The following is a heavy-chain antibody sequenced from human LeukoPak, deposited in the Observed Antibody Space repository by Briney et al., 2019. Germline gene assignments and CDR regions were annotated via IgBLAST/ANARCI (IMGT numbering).Heavy chain of an antibody. CDR3: ARRTRGGGEPYYYYYMDV. J-gene: IGHJ6*03. Sequence: SETLSLTCAVSGGSISSDSYSWGWVRQPPGRGLEWIGNIFYSGSTYYNPSLKSRVTISVDTSNNQFSLKLSSVTAADTAVYYCARRTRGGGEPYYYYYMDVWGKGTTVTVSS. V-gene: IGHV4-39*01. CDR1: GGSISSDSYS. CDR2: IFYSGST. D-gene: IGHD3-10*01.